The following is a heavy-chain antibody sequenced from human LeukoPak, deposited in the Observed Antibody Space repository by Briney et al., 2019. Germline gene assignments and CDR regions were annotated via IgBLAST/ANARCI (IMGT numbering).Heavy chain of an antibody. Sequence: GGSLRLSCAASGFTFSSSNMNWVRQAPGKGLEWVAVISYDGSNKYYADSVKGRFTISRDNSKNTLYLQMNSLRAEDTAVYYCASTGMTTNDYWGQGTLVTVSS. CDR1: GFTFSSSN. J-gene: IGHJ4*02. V-gene: IGHV3-30-3*01. CDR2: ISYDGSNK. CDR3: ASTGMTTNDY. D-gene: IGHD4-11*01.